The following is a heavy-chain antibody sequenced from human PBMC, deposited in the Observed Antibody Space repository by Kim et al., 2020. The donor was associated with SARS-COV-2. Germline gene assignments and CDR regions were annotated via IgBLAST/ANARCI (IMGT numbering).Heavy chain of an antibody. CDR3: AKGHIEAGGVFDS. D-gene: IGHD6-13*01. CDR2: IYSGGNT. V-gene: IGHV3-23*01. Sequence: GGSLRLSCAASGFTFSNYAMSWVRQAPGKGLEWVSSIYSGGNTYYAVSVKGRFTISRDNSRNTLYLQMNTLRAEDAALYLCAKGHIEAGGVFDSWGQGTLVTVSS. CDR1: GFTFSNYA. J-gene: IGHJ4*02.